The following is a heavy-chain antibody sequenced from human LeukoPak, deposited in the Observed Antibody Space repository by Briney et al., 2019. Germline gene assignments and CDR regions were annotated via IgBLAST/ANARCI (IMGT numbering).Heavy chain of an antibody. CDR1: GFTFNSDG. J-gene: IGHJ4*02. CDR3: ARDRGSLYSGSYPGYSDH. CDR2: LWYDGSNK. Sequence: PGGSLRLSCAASGFTFNSDGMHWVRQAPGKGLEWVAVLWYDGSNKYYADSVKGRFTISRDNSKNPLFLQMDSLRAEDTAVYYCARDRGSLYSGSYPGYSDHWGQGTLVTVSS. D-gene: IGHD1-26*01. V-gene: IGHV3-33*01.